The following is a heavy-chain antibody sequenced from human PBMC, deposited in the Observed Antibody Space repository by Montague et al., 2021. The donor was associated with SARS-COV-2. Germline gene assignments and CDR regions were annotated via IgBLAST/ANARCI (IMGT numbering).Heavy chain of an antibody. D-gene: IGHD3-22*01. V-gene: IGHV1-18*01. J-gene: IGHJ3*01. CDR1: DYTFSNYG. CDR2: ISAYNGDI. CDR3: ARGSSKIGGLDL. Sequence: SVKVSCKASDYTFSNYGITWVRQAPGQGLEWLGWISAYNGDINYAQNLQGRVTVTTATSAMTAYMELRSLRFDDAAMYYCARGSSKIGGLDLWGQGTMVTVSS.